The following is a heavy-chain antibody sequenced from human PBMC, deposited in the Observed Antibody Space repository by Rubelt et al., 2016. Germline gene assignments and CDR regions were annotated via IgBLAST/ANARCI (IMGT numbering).Heavy chain of an antibody. J-gene: IGHJ4*02. CDR3: AKDFLCDY. CDR1: GFTFSSYA. V-gene: IGHV3-23*01. Sequence: EVQLLESGGGLVQPGGSLRLSCAASGFTFSSYAMTWVRQAPGKGLEWVSSISVSGDSTYYADSVTGRLTISRDNSKNTLYLQMNSLRAEDTAVDYCAKDFLCDYWGQGALVTVSS. CDR2: ISVSGDST.